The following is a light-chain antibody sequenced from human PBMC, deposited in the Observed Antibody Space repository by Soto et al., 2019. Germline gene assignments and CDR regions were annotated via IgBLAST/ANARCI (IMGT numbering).Light chain of an antibody. Sequence: QSALTQPASVSGSPGQSITISCTGTSSDVGAYNYVSWFQQYPGKAPKLMIYDVSNRPSGVSNRFSGSKSGSTASLTISGLQAEDEADYYCCSYGGSFYVVGTGTKVTVL. J-gene: IGLJ1*01. CDR2: DVS. CDR3: CSYGGSFYV. V-gene: IGLV2-14*01. CDR1: SSDVGAYNY.